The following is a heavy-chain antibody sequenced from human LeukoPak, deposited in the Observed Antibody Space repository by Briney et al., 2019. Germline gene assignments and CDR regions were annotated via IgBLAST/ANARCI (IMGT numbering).Heavy chain of an antibody. D-gene: IGHD3-16*02. J-gene: IGHJ4*02. V-gene: IGHV4-34*01. CDR2: INHSGST. Sequence: PSETLSLTCAVYGGSFSGYYWSWIRQPPGKGLEWIGEINHSGSTNYNPSLKSRVTISVDTSKNQFSLKLSSVTAADTAVYYCARGYGRYDYVWGSYRYSFDYWGQGTLVTAFS. CDR1: GGSFSGYY. CDR3: ARGYGRYDYVWGSYRYSFDY.